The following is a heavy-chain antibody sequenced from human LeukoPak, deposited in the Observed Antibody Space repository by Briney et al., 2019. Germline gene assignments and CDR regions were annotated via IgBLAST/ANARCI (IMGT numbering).Heavy chain of an antibody. D-gene: IGHD4-23*01. CDR1: GHTFTGYY. CDR3: ARSMTTVAFYYYYGMDV. CDR2: INPNSGGT. V-gene: IGHV1-2*02. J-gene: IGHJ6*02. Sequence: ASVKVSCKASGHTFTGYYMHWVRQAPGQGLEWMGWINPNSGGTNYAQKFQGRVTMTRDTSISTAYMELSRLRSDDTAVYYCARSMTTVAFYYYYGMDVWGQGTTVTVSS.